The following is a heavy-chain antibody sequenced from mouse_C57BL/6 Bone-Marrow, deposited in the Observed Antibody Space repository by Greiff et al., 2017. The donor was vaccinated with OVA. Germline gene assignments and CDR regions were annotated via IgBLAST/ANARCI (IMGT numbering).Heavy chain of an antibody. CDR1: GFNIKDDY. J-gene: IGHJ3*01. V-gene: IGHV14-4*01. CDR2: IDPENGDT. CDR3: TSPALLDSTCAY. Sequence: VQLQQSGAELVRPGASVKLSCTASGFNIKDDYMHWVKQRPEQGLEWIGWIDPENGDTEYASKFQGKATITADTSSNTAYLQLSSLTSEDTTVKYCTSPALLDSTCAYWGQGTLVTVSA. D-gene: IGHD3-2*01.